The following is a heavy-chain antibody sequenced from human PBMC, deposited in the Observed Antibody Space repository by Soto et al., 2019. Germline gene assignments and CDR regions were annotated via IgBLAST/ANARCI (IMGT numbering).Heavy chain of an antibody. J-gene: IGHJ4*02. CDR2: IYDSGSS. V-gene: IGHV4-30-4*01. CDR1: GASISSGDYF. Sequence: SATLSLTCTVSGASISSGDYFWSWIRQSQGKGLQWNGYIYDSGSSYYNPSLKSRVTMSVDTSKNQFTLKLSSVTAADTAVYYCAREKGYISGPRNFDYWGQGTLVTVSS. CDR3: AREKGYISGPRNFDY. D-gene: IGHD5-12*01.